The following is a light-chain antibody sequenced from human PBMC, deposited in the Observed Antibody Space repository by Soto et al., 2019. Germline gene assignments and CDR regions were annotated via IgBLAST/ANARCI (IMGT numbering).Light chain of an antibody. V-gene: IGLV2-14*01. Sequence: QSVLTQPASVSGSPGQSITISCTGTSSDVGGYNYVSWYQQHPGKAPKLMIYEVSNRPSGGSNRFSGSKSGYTASLTLSGLQAEDEADYYCSSYTSSSTYVVFGGGTKLTVL. J-gene: IGLJ2*01. CDR2: EVS. CDR3: SSYTSSSTYVV. CDR1: SSDVGGYNY.